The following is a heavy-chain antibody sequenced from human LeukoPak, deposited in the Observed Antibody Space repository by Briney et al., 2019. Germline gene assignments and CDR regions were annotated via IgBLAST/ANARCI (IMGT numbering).Heavy chain of an antibody. J-gene: IGHJ4*02. V-gene: IGHV3-11*04. CDR1: GFTFSDYY. CDR3: ARDVSRYYYRFDY. CDR2: ISSSGSTI. Sequence: GGSLRLSCAASGFTFSDYYMSWIRQAPGKGLEWVSYISSSGSTIYYADSVKGRFTISRDNAKNSLYLQMNSLRAEDTAVYYCARDVSRYYYRFDYWGQGTLVTVSS. D-gene: IGHD3-22*01.